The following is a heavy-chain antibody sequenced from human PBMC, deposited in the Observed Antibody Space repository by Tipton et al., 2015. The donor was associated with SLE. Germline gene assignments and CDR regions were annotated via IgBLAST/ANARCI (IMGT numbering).Heavy chain of an antibody. V-gene: IGHV4-61*02. CDR3: ARDSNNSNYGYFDY. CDR1: GGSISSGYYF. Sequence: TLSLTCTVSGGSISSGYYFWCWVRQPAGRGLEWFGRIFSSGDTNYNPSLKSRVTISLDTSKNQVSLRLSSATATDTAVYYCARDSNNSNYGYFDYRGQGALVTVSS. D-gene: IGHD1-7*01. CDR2: IFSSGDT. J-gene: IGHJ4*02.